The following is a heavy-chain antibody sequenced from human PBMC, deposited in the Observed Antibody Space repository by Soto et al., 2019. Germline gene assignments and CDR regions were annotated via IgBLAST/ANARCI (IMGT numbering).Heavy chain of an antibody. CDR3: ARDGGRDGYFGNWFDP. CDR2: LIPIFGTQ. CDR1: GGTFDNYA. J-gene: IGHJ5*02. D-gene: IGHD5-12*01. V-gene: IGHV1-69*12. Sequence: QVQLVQSGAEVKKPGSSVKVSCKASGGTFDNYAISWVRQAPGQGLEWVGGLIPIFGTQNYAQKFRGRVTITADESTTTDYMELSSLRSEDTAVYYCARDGGRDGYFGNWFDPWGQGTLVTVSS.